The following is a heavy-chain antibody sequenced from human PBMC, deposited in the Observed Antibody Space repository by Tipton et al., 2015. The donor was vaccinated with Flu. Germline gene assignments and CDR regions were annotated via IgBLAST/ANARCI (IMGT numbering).Heavy chain of an antibody. CDR3: ARGFVDTAAGRAFDI. CDR1: GYTFTRHY. V-gene: IGHV1-46*01. Sequence: QSGAEVKKPGASVKVSCKPSGYTFTRHYLHWLRQAPGQGLEWMGFINPTGGSTTYAHKFQVRVTMTTDTSTNTAYMELNSLTSDDTAVYYCARGFVDTAAGRAFDIWGQGTMVTVSS. CDR2: INPTGGST. J-gene: IGHJ3*02. D-gene: IGHD5-18*01.